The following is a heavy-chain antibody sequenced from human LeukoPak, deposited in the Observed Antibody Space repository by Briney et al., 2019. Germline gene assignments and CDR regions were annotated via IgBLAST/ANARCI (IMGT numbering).Heavy chain of an antibody. V-gene: IGHV3-74*01. J-gene: IGHJ4*02. CDR2: INSDGSST. Sequence: GGSLRLSCAASGFTFSSYWMHWVRQAPGKGLVWVSRINSDGSSTSYADSVKGRFTISRDNAKNSLYLQMNSLRAEDTAVYYCARDPPGGQYCSSTSCFFDYWGQGTLVTVSS. CDR1: GFTFSSYW. D-gene: IGHD2-2*01. CDR3: ARDPPGGQYCSSTSCFFDY.